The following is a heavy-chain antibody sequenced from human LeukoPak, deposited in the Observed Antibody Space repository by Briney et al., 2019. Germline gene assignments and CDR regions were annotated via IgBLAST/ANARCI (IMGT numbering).Heavy chain of an antibody. J-gene: IGHJ5*02. CDR2: INHSGST. CDR1: GGSFSGYY. Sequence: SETLSLTCAVYGGSFSGYYWSWIRQPPGKGLEWIGEINHSGSTNYNPSLKSRVTISVDTSKNQFSLKLSSVTAADTAVYYCARNSKIYYYDTGRLRFDPWGQGTLVTVSS. D-gene: IGHD3-22*01. V-gene: IGHV4-34*01. CDR3: ARNSKIYYYDTGRLRFDP.